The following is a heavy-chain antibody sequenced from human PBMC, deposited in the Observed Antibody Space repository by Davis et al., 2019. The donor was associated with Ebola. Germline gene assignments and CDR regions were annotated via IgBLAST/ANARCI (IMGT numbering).Heavy chain of an antibody. CDR1: GFTFSDYY. J-gene: IGHJ4*02. CDR2: ISGSGGST. D-gene: IGHD3-22*01. V-gene: IGHV3-23*01. CDR3: AKYGDYYDSSGVGDY. Sequence: GGSLRLSCAASGFTFSDYYMSWIRQAPGKGLEWVSAISGSGGSTYYADSVKGRFTISRDNSKNTLYLQMNSLRAEDTAVYYCAKYGDYYDSSGVGDYWGQGTLVTVSS.